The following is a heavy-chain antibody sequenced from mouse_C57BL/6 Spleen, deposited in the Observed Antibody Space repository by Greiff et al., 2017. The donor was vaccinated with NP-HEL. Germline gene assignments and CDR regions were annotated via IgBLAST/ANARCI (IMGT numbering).Heavy chain of an antibody. D-gene: IGHD2-5*01. CDR3: ARYGVYYSNLDY. Sequence: VQLKQSGPELVKPGASVKISCTASGYSFTGYYMNWVKQSPEKSLEWIGEINPSTGGTTYNQKFKTKATLTVDKSSSTAYMQLKSLTSEDSAVYYCARYGVYYSNLDYWGQGTTLTVSS. CDR1: GYSFTGYY. V-gene: IGHV1-42*01. J-gene: IGHJ2*01. CDR2: INPSTGGT.